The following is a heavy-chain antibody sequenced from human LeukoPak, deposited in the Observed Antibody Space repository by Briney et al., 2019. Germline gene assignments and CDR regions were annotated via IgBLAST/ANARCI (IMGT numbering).Heavy chain of an antibody. CDR1: GYTFTSYG. D-gene: IGHD3-22*01. CDR2: ISAYNGNT. Sequence: ASVKVSCKASGYTFTSYGISCVRQAPGQGLEWMGWISAYNGNTNYAQKLQGRVTMTTDTSTSTAYMELRSLRSDDTAVYYCARDESEGYYDSSGSSDAFDIWGQGTMVTVSS. J-gene: IGHJ3*02. V-gene: IGHV1-18*01. CDR3: ARDESEGYYDSSGSSDAFDI.